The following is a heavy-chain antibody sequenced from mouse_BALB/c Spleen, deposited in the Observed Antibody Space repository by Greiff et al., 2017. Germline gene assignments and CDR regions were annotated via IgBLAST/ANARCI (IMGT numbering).Heavy chain of an antibody. D-gene: IGHD2-10*02. CDR1: GYTFTDYA. J-gene: IGHJ3*01. CDR3: ARDGEYGNFAWFTY. CDR2: ISTYYGDA. Sequence: QVPLKESGAELVRPGVSVKISCKGSGYTFTDYAMHWVKQSHAKSLEWIGVISTYYGDASYNQKFKGKATMTVDKSSSTAYMELARLTSEDSAIYYCARDGEYGNFAWFTYWGQGTLVTVSA. V-gene: IGHV1S137*01.